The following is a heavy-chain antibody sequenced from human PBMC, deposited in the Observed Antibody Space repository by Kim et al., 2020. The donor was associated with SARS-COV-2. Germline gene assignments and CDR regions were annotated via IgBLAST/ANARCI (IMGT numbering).Heavy chain of an antibody. Sequence: ASVKVSCKASGYTFTSYYMHWVRQAPGQGLEWMGIINPSGGSTSYAQTFQGRVTMTRDTSTSTVYMELSSLRSKDTAVYYCARVVTVTTHEGWFDTWGQGTLVTVSS. D-gene: IGHD4-17*01. J-gene: IGHJ5*02. CDR3: ARVVTVTTHEGWFDT. CDR1: GYTFTSYY. V-gene: IGHV1-46*01. CDR2: INPSGGST.